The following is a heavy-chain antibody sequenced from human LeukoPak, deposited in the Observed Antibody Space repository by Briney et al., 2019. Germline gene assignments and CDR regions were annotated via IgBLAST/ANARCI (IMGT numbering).Heavy chain of an antibody. V-gene: IGHV3-21*01. CDR1: GFTFRTYS. CDR2: ISSDSSYI. Sequence: GGSLRLSCAASGFTFRTYSMNWVRQAPGKGLEWVSSISSDSSYIYYADSVKGRFTISRDNAKNSLYLQMNSLRAEDTAVYYCARDSGIVVVTVILDYWGQGTPVTVSS. D-gene: IGHD2-21*02. J-gene: IGHJ4*02. CDR3: ARDSGIVVVTVILDY.